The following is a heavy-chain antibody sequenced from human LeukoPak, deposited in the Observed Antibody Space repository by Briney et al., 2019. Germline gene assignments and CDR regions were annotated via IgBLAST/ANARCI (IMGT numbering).Heavy chain of an antibody. Sequence: ASVKVSCKASGYTFTSYYMHWVRQAPGQGLEWMGIINPSGGSTSYAQKFQGRVTMTRDMSTSTVYMELSSLRSEDTAVYYCATVTGRGTAMAYYFDYWGQGTLVTVSS. V-gene: IGHV1-46*01. CDR2: INPSGGST. J-gene: IGHJ4*02. D-gene: IGHD5-18*01. CDR1: GYTFTSYY. CDR3: ATVTGRGTAMAYYFDY.